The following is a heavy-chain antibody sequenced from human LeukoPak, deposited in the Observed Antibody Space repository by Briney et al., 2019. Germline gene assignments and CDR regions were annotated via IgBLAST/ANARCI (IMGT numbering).Heavy chain of an antibody. D-gene: IGHD4-23*01. Sequence: GRSLRLSCAASGFTFSSYAMHWVRQAPDKGLEWAAVISYDGSNKYYADSVKGRFTISRDNSKNTLYLQMNSLRAEDTAVYYCARDRYGGNSGYYFDFWGQGTLVTVSS. CDR3: ARDRYGGNSGYYFDF. CDR2: ISYDGSNK. V-gene: IGHV3-30*04. CDR1: GFTFSSYA. J-gene: IGHJ4*02.